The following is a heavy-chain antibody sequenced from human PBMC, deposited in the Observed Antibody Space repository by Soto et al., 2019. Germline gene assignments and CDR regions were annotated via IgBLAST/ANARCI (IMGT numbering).Heavy chain of an antibody. CDR1: GFTFSSYS. CDR3: AAAPNYGDYPYYFGY. CDR2: ISSSSSTI. J-gene: IGHJ4*02. V-gene: IGHV3-48*01. Sequence: EVQLVESGGGLVQPGGSLRLSCAASGFTFSSYSMNWVRQAPGKGLEWVSYISSSSSTIYYADSVKGRFTISRDNAKNSLYLQMNSLRAEDTAVYYCAAAPNYGDYPYYFGYWGQGTLVTVSS. D-gene: IGHD4-17*01.